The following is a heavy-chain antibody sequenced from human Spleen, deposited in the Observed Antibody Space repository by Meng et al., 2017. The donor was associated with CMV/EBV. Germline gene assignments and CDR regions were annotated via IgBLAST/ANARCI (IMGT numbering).Heavy chain of an antibody. CDR2: IYYSGST. CDR3: ARVGIPYYFDY. Sequence: GSLRLSYTVSGGSISSSSYYWGWIRQPPGKGLEWIGSIYYSGSTYYNPSLKSRVTISVDTSKNQFSLKLSSVTAADTAVYYCARVGIPYYFDYWGQGTLVTVSS. D-gene: IGHD2-2*02. V-gene: IGHV4-39*07. J-gene: IGHJ4*02. CDR1: GGSISSSSYY.